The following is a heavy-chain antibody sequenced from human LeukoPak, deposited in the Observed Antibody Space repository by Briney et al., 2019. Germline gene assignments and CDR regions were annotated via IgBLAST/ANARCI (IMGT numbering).Heavy chain of an antibody. CDR3: ARESGYSSSSYHYYYYMDV. Sequence: GGSLRLSCAASGFTFRSYNINWVRQAPGEGLERVSSITSGSDIAYADSVKGRFTISRDNARNSLFLQMNSLRVEDTAVYYCARESGYSSSSYHYYYYMDVWGKGTTVTVSS. CDR1: GFTFRSYN. V-gene: IGHV3-69-1*01. D-gene: IGHD6-6*01. J-gene: IGHJ6*03. CDR2: ITSGSDI.